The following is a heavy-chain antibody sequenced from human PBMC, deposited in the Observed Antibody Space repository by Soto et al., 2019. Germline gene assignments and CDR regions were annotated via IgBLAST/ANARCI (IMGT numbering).Heavy chain of an antibody. V-gene: IGHV3-30*03. CDR3: ASSSSSWSPDY. J-gene: IGHJ4*02. CDR1: GFTFSSYG. Sequence: GGSLRLSCAASGFTFSSYGMHWVRQAPGKGLEWVAVISYDGSNKYYADSVKGRFTISRDNSKNTLYLQMNSLRAEDTAVYYCASSSSSWSPDYWGQGTLVTVSS. D-gene: IGHD6-13*01. CDR2: ISYDGSNK.